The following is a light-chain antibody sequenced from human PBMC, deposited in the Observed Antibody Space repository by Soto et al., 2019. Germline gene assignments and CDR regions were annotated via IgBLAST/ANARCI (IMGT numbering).Light chain of an antibody. CDR2: GNT. J-gene: IGLJ1*01. Sequence: QSVLTQPPSVSGAPGQRVTISCTGSSSNIGAGYDVHWYQQLPGTAPKLLIYGNTNRPSGVPDRFSGSKSGTSASQAITGLQAEDEADYYCQSYDSRLSAYYVFGTGTKVTVL. CDR3: QSYDSRLSAYYV. V-gene: IGLV1-40*01. CDR1: SSNIGAGYD.